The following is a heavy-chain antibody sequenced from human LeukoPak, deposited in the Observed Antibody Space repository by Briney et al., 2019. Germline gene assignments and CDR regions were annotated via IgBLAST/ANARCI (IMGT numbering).Heavy chain of an antibody. D-gene: IGHD6-19*01. CDR1: GFTFSGSA. Sequence: PGGSLRLSCAASGFTFSGSAMHWVRQASGKGLEWVGRIRSKANSYATAYAASVKGRFTISRDDSKNTAYLQMSSLKTEDTAVYYCTRLGSSGWYNWFDPWGQGTLVTVSS. J-gene: IGHJ5*02. CDR2: IRSKANSYAT. CDR3: TRLGSSGWYNWFDP. V-gene: IGHV3-73*01.